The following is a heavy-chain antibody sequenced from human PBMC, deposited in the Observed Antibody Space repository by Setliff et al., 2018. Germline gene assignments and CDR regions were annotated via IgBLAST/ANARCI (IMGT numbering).Heavy chain of an antibody. J-gene: IGHJ6*03. D-gene: IGHD1-1*01. Sequence: PGGSLRLSCAASGFTLSSYWMHWVRQVPGKGLVWVSRINSDGSSTGYADSVKGRFTISRDNAKNTLFLQMNSLRAEDTAVYYCARGPWKHSAYYMDVWGKGTTVTVSS. CDR1: GFTLSSYW. CDR3: ARGPWKHSAYYMDV. CDR2: INSDGSST. V-gene: IGHV3-74*01.